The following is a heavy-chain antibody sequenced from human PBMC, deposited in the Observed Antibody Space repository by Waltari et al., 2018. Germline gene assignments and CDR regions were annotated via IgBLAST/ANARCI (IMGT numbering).Heavy chain of an antibody. CDR1: GYHFRTHW. Sequence: VQLEPSGAEMKEPGESLKLSCQGSGYHFRTHWIAWVRQLPGQGLDWMGIIYPGYSDTRYSPSFQGQVTISADKSISTAYLQWRSLKASVTGIYYCARRGRGEEGRWFDPWGQGTMVTVSS. D-gene: IGHD2-15*01. CDR2: IYPGYSDT. V-gene: IGHV5-51*01. CDR3: ARRGRGEEGRWFDP. J-gene: IGHJ5*02.